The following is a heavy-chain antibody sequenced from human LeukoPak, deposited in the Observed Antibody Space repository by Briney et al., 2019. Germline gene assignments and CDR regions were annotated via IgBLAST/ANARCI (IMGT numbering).Heavy chain of an antibody. CDR1: GLSISANS. V-gene: IGHV4-59*13. D-gene: IGHD3-10*01. CDR3: ARGARSSDY. CDR2: IYDSVTT. Sequence: SETLSLTCTVSGLSISANSWSWIRQPPGKGLEWIGYIYDSVTTNYNPSLTSRVTISVDTSKNQLSLKLSSATAADTAVYYCARGARSSDYWGQGTLVTVSS. J-gene: IGHJ4*02.